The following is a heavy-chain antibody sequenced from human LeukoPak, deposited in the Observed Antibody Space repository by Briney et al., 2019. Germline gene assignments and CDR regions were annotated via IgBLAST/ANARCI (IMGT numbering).Heavy chain of an antibody. CDR3: ATFLEASGSYYYYYMDV. V-gene: IGHV4-4*07. J-gene: IGHJ6*03. CDR2: IYTSGST. D-gene: IGHD3-10*01. Sequence: TSETLSLTCTVSGGSISSYYWSWIRQPAGKGLEWIGRIYTSGSTNYNPSLKSRVTMSVDTSKNQFSLKLSSVTAADTAVYYCATFLEASGSYYYYYMDVWGKGTTVTVSS. CDR1: GGSISSYY.